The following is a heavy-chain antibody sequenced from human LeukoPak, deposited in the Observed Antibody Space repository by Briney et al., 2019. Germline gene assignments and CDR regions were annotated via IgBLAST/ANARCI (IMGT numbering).Heavy chain of an antibody. CDR3: SSGGYCNSTSCYGVY. J-gene: IGHJ4*02. CDR1: GFTFSSYG. Sequence: GGSLRLSCAASGFTFSSYGMSWVRQASGRGLEWVGRIRSKTNSYATAYAASVKGRFTISRDDSKNTAYLQMNSLKTEDTAIYYCSSGGYCNSTSCYGVYWGQGTLVTVSS. V-gene: IGHV3-73*01. CDR2: IRSKTNSYAT. D-gene: IGHD2-2*01.